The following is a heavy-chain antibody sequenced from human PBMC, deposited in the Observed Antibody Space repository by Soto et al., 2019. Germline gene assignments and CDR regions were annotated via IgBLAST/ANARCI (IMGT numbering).Heavy chain of an antibody. CDR2: IHYSGNA. CDR3: ARGPVSGYYDY. V-gene: IGHV4-34*01. J-gene: IGHJ4*02. CDR1: GGSFSGYY. Sequence: PSETLSLTCAVYGGSFSGYYWSWIRQPPGKGLEWIGQIHYSGNADYYPSLKSRVTISPDTSKNQFSLKLSSVTAADTALYFCARGPVSGYYDYWSQGTLVTVSS. D-gene: IGHD3-3*01.